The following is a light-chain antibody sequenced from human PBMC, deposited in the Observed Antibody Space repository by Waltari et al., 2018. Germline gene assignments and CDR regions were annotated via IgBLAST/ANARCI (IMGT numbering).Light chain of an antibody. J-gene: IGLJ1*01. V-gene: IGLV2-23*01. CDR2: EGS. CDR1: SSDVGRYNL. CDR3: CSYAGGSTYV. Sequence: QSALTQPASVSGSPGQSITISCTGTSSDVGRYNLVSWYQQHPGKAPKLMIYEGSKRPSGVSNRFSGSKSGNTASLTISGLHAEDEADYYCCSYAGGSTYVFGTGTKVTVL.